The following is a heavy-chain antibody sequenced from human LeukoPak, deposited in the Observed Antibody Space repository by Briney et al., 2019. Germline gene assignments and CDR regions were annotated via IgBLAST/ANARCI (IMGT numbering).Heavy chain of an antibody. J-gene: IGHJ4*02. D-gene: IGHD7-27*01. CDR3: ARTITGDRFDS. Sequence: SETLSLTCAVYGGSFSGYYWGWIRQPPGKELEWIGSISYSGITYYNPSLKSRVTISVDTSKNQFSLKLSSVTAADTAVYYCARTITGDRFDSWGQGTLVTVSS. V-gene: IGHV4-34*01. CDR2: ISYSGIT. CDR1: GGSFSGYY.